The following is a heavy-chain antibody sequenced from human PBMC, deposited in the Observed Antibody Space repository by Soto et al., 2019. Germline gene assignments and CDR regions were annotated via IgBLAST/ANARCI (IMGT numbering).Heavy chain of an antibody. CDR1: GYSFTTYG. J-gene: IGHJ5*02. Sequence: QVQLVQSGAEVKKPGASVTVSCKTSGYSFTTYGISWVRQAPGQGLERMGWISSYNGKTNYAQKHRGRLTMTTDTSTSTVYMELSSLTSADTAVYYCARYTPPRRNSSEIDPWGQGTLVTVSS. V-gene: IGHV1-18*01. CDR3: ARYTPPRRNSSEIDP. D-gene: IGHD3-22*01. CDR2: ISSYNGKT.